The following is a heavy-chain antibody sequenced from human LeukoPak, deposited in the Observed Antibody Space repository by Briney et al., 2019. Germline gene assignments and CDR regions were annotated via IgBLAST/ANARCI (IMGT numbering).Heavy chain of an antibody. V-gene: IGHV1-18*01. Sequence: GASVKVSCKASGYTFTSYGISWVRQAPGQGLEWMGWISAYNGNTNYAQKLQGRVTMTTDTSTSTAYMELRSLRSDDTAVYYCARDRNPPLFPNYFDYWGQGTLVTVSS. D-gene: IGHD3-10*02. CDR2: ISAYNGNT. CDR1: GYTFTSYG. CDR3: ARDRNPPLFPNYFDY. J-gene: IGHJ4*02.